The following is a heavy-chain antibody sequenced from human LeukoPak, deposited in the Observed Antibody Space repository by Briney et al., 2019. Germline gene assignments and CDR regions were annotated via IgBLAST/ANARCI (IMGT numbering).Heavy chain of an antibody. D-gene: IGHD4-23*01. J-gene: IGHJ6*03. CDR2: ISSSDNII. CDR1: GFTFSSYA. CDR3: ARDRFDYGGNSERYYYYMDV. Sequence: GGSLKLSCAASGFTFSSYAMSWVRQAPGKGLEWVSAISSSDNIIYYADSVKGRFTISRDNAKNSLYLQMNSLRAEDTAVYYCARDRFDYGGNSERYYYYMDVWGKGTTVTVSS. V-gene: IGHV3-21*01.